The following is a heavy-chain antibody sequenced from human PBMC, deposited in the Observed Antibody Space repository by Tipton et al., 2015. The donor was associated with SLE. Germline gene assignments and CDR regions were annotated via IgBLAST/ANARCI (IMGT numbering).Heavy chain of an antibody. V-gene: IGHV4-34*09. D-gene: IGHD4-17*01. Sequence: LRLSCAVYGGSFSGYYWSWIRQPPGKGLEWIGEINHSGSTNYNPSLKSRVTISVDTSKNQFSLKLSSVTAADTAVYYCARDGDGDYLVGFDLWGRGTLVTVSS. J-gene: IGHJ2*01. CDR3: ARDGDGDYLVGFDL. CDR2: INHSGST. CDR1: GGSFSGYY.